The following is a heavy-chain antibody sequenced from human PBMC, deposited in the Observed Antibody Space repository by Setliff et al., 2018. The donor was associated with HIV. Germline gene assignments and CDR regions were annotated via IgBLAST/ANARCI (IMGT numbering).Heavy chain of an antibody. D-gene: IGHD3-22*01. Sequence: SETLSLTCTVSGDSFSTPTNHWGWMRQPPGKGLGWIGNIYYGGSTSYNPSLKSGVTISVDTSSNQFSLKMSSVTAADTAVYFCARDPNSDDRSGHYSWYYFDYWGQGGLVTVSS. CDR2: IYYGGST. V-gene: IGHV4-39*07. CDR3: ARDPNSDDRSGHYSWYYFDY. CDR1: GDSFSTPTNH. J-gene: IGHJ4*02.